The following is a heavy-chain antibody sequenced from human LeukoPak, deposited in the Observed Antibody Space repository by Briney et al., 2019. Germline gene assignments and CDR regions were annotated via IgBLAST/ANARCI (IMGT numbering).Heavy chain of an antibody. D-gene: IGHD3-22*01. V-gene: IGHV4-39*07. CDR2: IYYSGST. CDR3: ARLPPKYYYDSSGYRLDY. CDR1: GGSISSSSYY. Sequence: SETLSLTCTVSGGSISSSSYYWGWIRQPPGKGLEWIGSIYYSGSTYYNPSLKSRVTISVDTSKNQFSLKLSSVTAADTAVYYCARLPPKYYYDSSGYRLDYWGQGTLVTVSS. J-gene: IGHJ4*02.